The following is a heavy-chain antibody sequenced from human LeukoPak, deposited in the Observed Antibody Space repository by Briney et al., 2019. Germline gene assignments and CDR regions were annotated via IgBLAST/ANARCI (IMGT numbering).Heavy chain of an antibody. CDR3: ARDECTSCSYYYLYGMDV. CDR1: GFSFSMYA. D-gene: IGHD2-2*01. V-gene: IGHV3-30*04. CDR2: LSFDGSKK. J-gene: IGHJ6*02. Sequence: GGSLRLSCAASGFSFSMYAMHWVRQAPGKGLEWVAALSFDGSKKYYADSVKGRFTVSRDNSRNTLYLHMNSLRAEDTAVYYCARDECTSCSYYYLYGMDVWGQGTTVTVSS.